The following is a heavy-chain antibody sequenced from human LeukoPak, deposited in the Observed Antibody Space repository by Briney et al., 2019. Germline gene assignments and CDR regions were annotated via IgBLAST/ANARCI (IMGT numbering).Heavy chain of an antibody. V-gene: IGHV4-39*07. D-gene: IGHD3-3*01. J-gene: IGHJ4*02. CDR3: ARENHDFWSGYRLY. CDR1: GGSISRYY. Sequence: SETLSLTCTVSGGSISRYYWGWIRQPPGKGLEWIGSIYYSGSTYYNPSLKSRVTISVDTSKNQFSLKLSSVTAADTAVYYCARENHDFWSGYRLYWGQGTLVTVSS. CDR2: IYYSGST.